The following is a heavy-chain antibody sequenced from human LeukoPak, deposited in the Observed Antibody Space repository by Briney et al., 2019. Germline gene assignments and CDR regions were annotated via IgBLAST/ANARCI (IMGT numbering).Heavy chain of an antibody. CDR1: GYTFIGYY. Sequence: ASVKVSCKASGYTFIGYYMHWVRQAPGQGLEWMGWINPNSGGTNYAQKFQGRVTMTRDTSIRTAYMELSRLRSDDTAVYYCAXXXPNLNIVVVPAATYYYFDYWGQGTLVTVSS. V-gene: IGHV1-2*02. CDR2: INPNSGGT. J-gene: IGHJ4*02. D-gene: IGHD2-2*01. CDR3: AXXXPNLNIVVVPAATYYYFDY.